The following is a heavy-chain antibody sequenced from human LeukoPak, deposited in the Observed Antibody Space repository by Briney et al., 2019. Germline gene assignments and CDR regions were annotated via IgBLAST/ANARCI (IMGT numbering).Heavy chain of an antibody. J-gene: IGHJ5*02. CDR2: ISSTSTYI. Sequence: GGSLRLSCAASGFILNTYSMNWVRQAPGKGLEWVSSISSTSTYIYYTDSVKGRFTISRDNAKNSLYLQMNSLRGDDTAVYYCARDLGGGRFDPWGQGTLVSVSS. D-gene: IGHD3-16*01. CDR3: ARDLGGGRFDP. CDR1: GFILNTYS. V-gene: IGHV3-21*01.